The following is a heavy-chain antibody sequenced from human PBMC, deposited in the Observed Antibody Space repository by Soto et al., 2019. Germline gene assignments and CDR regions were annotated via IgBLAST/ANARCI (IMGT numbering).Heavy chain of an antibody. V-gene: IGHV3-30-3*01. J-gene: IGHJ2*01. CDR2: ISYDGSNK. Sequence: QVQLVESGGGVVQPGRSLRLSCAASGFTFSSYAMHWVRQAPGKGLEWVAVISYDGSNKYYADSVKGRFTISRDNSKNTLYLQMNSLRAEDTAVYYCARPVWRDDSNWGYFDLWGRGTLVTVSS. CDR1: GFTFSSYA. D-gene: IGHD2-15*01. CDR3: ARPVWRDDSNWGYFDL.